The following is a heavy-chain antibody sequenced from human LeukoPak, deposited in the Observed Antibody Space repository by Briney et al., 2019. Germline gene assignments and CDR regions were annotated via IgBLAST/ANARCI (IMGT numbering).Heavy chain of an antibody. D-gene: IGHD3-10*01. J-gene: IGHJ4*02. CDR2: IYYSGST. CDR3: AMHYGSGSYLDY. V-gene: IGHV4-39*01. CDR1: GGSISSSSYY. Sequence: SSETLSLTCTVSGGSISSSSYYWGWIRQPPGKGLEWIGSIYYSGSTYYNPSLKSRVAISVDTSKNQFSVKLSSVTAADTAVYYCAMHYGSGSYLDYWGQGTLVTVSS.